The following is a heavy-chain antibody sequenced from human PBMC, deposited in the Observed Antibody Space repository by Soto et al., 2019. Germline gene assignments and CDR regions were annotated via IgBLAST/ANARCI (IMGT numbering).Heavy chain of an antibody. CDR1: GFTFSSYW. Sequence: GGSLRLSCAASGFTFSSYWMSWVRQAPGKGLEWVANIKQDGSEKYYVDSVKGRFTISRDNAKNSLYLQMNSLRAEDTAVYYCARDVYGSGSYYNPRCYYYYYGMDVWGQGTTVTVSS. D-gene: IGHD3-10*01. CDR3: ARDVYGSGSYYNPRCYYYYYGMDV. J-gene: IGHJ6*02. CDR2: IKQDGSEK. V-gene: IGHV3-7*05.